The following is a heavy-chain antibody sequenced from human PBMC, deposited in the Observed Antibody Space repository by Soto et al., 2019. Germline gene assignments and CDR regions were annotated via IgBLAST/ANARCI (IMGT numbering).Heavy chain of an antibody. CDR1: GGSISSGDYY. CDR3: ARDPTDAPGDY. V-gene: IGHV4-30-4*01. Sequence: KPSETLSLTCTVSGGSISSGDYYWSWIRQPPGKGLEWIGYIYYSGSTYYNPSLKSRVTISVDTSKNQFSLKLSSVTAADTAVYYCARDPTDAPGDYWGQGTLVTVSS. J-gene: IGHJ4*02. CDR2: IYYSGST. D-gene: IGHD2-8*01.